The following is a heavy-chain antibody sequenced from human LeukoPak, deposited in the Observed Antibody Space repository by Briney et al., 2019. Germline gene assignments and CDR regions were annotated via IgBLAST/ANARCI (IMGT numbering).Heavy chain of an antibody. Sequence: PSETLSLTCTVSGESINNNYWSWIRQPAGKGLEWIGRIFSSGSTLYNASLKRRVTMSVDTSKSQFSLKLNAVTAADSAVDYCARVGYGGYGALDYWGQGTLVTVSS. CDR2: IFSSGST. J-gene: IGHJ4*02. V-gene: IGHV4-4*07. CDR3: ARVGYGGYGALDY. D-gene: IGHD4-23*01. CDR1: GESINNNY.